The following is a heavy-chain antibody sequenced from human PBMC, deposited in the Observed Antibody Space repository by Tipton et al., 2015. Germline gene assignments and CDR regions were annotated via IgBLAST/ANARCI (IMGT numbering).Heavy chain of an antibody. D-gene: IGHD3-10*01. J-gene: IGHJ4*02. V-gene: IGHV3-33*01. Sequence: QVQLVQSGGGVVQPGRSLRVSCAASGFTFSSYGMYWVRQAPGKGLEWVAVIWYDGSIKHYADSVRGRFTISRDASNNTLFLQMNSLRVEDTAVYHCATRGDFFDNWGQGTLVTVSS. CDR1: GFTFSSYG. CDR2: IWYDGSIK. CDR3: ATRGDFFDN.